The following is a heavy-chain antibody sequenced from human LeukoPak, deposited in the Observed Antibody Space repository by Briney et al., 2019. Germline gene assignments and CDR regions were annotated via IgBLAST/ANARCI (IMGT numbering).Heavy chain of an antibody. Sequence: PGGSLRLSCAASGFTFSDYYISWIRQAPGKGLEWVSYISSSGSTIYYADSVKGRFTISRDNAKNSLYLQMNSLRAEDTAVYYCARSLEAGYSSSWYWGYWGQGTLVTVSS. CDR2: ISSSGSTI. CDR3: ARSLEAGYSSSWYWGY. V-gene: IGHV3-11*04. D-gene: IGHD6-13*01. CDR1: GFTFSDYY. J-gene: IGHJ4*02.